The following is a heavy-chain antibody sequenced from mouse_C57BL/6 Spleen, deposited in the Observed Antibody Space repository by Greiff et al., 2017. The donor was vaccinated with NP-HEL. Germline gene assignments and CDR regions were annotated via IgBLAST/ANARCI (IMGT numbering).Heavy chain of an antibody. D-gene: IGHD1-1*01. Sequence: QVQLQQSGAELAKPGASVKLSCKASGYTFTSYWMHWVKQRPGQGLEWIGYINPSSGYTKYTQKFKDKATLTAAKSSSTAYMQLSSLTYEDSAVYYCARSYYGSSSWFAYGGQGTLVTVAA. V-gene: IGHV1-7*01. CDR2: INPSSGYT. CDR3: ARSYYGSSSWFAY. CDR1: GYTFTSYW. J-gene: IGHJ3*01.